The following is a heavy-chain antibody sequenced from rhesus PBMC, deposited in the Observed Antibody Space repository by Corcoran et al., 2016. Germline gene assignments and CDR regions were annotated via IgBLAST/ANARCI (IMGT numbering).Heavy chain of an antibody. D-gene: IGHD6-25*01. CDR3: ATGIAAENDYFDY. Sequence: EVQLVQSGAEVKKPGASVKISCKASGYTFTDYYLHWERQAPGNGLEWRERVTPKGGQPKPAPNFQTGAPIPADTTPDTASLDLSSLSSEDTAVYYWATGIAAENDYFDYWGQGVLVTVSS. J-gene: IGHJ4*01. CDR1: GYTFTDYY. V-gene: IGHV1-111*02. CDR2: VTPKGGQP.